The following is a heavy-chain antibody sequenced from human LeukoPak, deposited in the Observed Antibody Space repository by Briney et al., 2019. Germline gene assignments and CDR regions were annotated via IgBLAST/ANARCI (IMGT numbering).Heavy chain of an antibody. Sequence: PSETLSLICTVSGGSISSYYWSWIRQPPGKGLEWIGHIYYSGSTNYNPSLKSRVTISIDTSKNQFSLRLSSVTAADTAVYYCARGAAGYSYGRGQGTLVTVSS. J-gene: IGHJ4*02. CDR3: ARGAAGYSYG. V-gene: IGHV4-59*01. CDR1: GGSISSYY. D-gene: IGHD5-18*01. CDR2: IYYSGST.